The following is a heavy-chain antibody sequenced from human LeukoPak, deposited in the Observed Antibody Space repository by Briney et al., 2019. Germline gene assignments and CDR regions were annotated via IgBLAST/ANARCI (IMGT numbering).Heavy chain of an antibody. J-gene: IGHJ3*02. CDR1: GLSFSRHA. CDR3: ARGDDLQQRMDALDI. V-gene: IGHV3-21*01. CDR2: VGNPSPYI. Sequence: GVTLRLPCAASGLSFSRHAMNWVRHAPAKGLEWVSSVGNPSPYIYYADSVKGRFTFSRDNAKNSLYLQMNSLRDEDTAVYYCARGDDLQQRMDALDIWGQGTMVTVSS. D-gene: IGHD3/OR15-3a*01.